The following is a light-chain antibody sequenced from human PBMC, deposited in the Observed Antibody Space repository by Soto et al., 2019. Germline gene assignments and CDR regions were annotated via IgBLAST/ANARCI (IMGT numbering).Light chain of an antibody. J-gene: IGKJ2*01. CDR1: QSLVHSDGNTY. Sequence: DVVMTQSPLSLPVTLGQPASISCRSSQSLVHSDGNTYLSWFQQRPGQSPRRLLYKVSKRDSGVPDRFSGSGSGTVITLKISRVEAEDVRIYYCMLGTHSYTFGQGTRLDIK. CDR3: MLGTHSYT. V-gene: IGKV2-30*02. CDR2: KVS.